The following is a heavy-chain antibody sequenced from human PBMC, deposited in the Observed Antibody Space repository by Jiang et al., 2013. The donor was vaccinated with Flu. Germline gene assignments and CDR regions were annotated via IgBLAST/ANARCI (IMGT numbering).Heavy chain of an antibody. V-gene: IGHV4-39*01. D-gene: IGHD3-3*01. J-gene: IGHJ4*02. Sequence: GSGLVKPSETLSLTCTVSGGSISSSSYYWGWIRQPPGKGLEWIGSIYYSGSTYYNPSLKSRVTISVDTSKNQFSLKLSSVTAADTAVYYCARAGFTEFWSGWEVRDFDYWGQGTLVTVSS. CDR1: GGSISSSSYY. CDR2: IYYSGST. CDR3: ARAGFTEFWSGWEVRDFDY.